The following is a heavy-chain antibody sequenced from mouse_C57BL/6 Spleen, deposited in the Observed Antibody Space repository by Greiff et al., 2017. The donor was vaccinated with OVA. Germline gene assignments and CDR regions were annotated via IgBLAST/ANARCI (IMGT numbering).Heavy chain of an antibody. V-gene: IGHV1-55*01. CDR2: IYPGSGST. CDR3: ARHGNWYFDV. CDR1: GYTFTSYW. D-gene: IGHD1-1*01. Sequence: QVQLQQPGAELVKPGASVKMSCKASGYTFTSYWITWVKQRPGQVLEWLGDIYPGSGSTNYNEQFKSKATLTVDTSSSTADMQLRSLTSEDSAVYYCARHGNWYFDVWGTGTTVTVSS. J-gene: IGHJ1*03.